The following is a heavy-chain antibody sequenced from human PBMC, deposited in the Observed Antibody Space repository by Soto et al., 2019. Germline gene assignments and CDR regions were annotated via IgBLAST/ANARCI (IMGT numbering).Heavy chain of an antibody. CDR3: ATERSGYYFDY. CDR1: GFIFNTYW. J-gene: IGHJ4*02. D-gene: IGHD3-22*01. CDR2: INSDGSST. V-gene: IGHV3-74*01. Sequence: PGGSLRLSCAASGFIFNTYWMHLVRQAPGKGLVWVSRINSDGSSTSYADSVKGRFTISRDNAKNTLYLQMNSLRAEDTAVYFCATERSGYYFDYWGQGTLVTVSS.